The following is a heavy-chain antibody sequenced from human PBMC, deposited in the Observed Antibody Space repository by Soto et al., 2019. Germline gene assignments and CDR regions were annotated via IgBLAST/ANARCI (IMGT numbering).Heavy chain of an antibody. J-gene: IGHJ4*02. Sequence: EVQLVESGGGLVKPGGSLRLSCAASGFTFSSYSMNWVRQAPGKGLEWVSSISSSSSYIYYADSVKGRFTISRDNAKXXXXXXXXXXXXXXXXXXXCARDPYDILTGYSPGGFDYWGQGTLVTVSS. CDR1: GFTFSSYS. V-gene: IGHV3-21*01. CDR2: ISSSSSYI. CDR3: ARDPYDILTGYSPGGFDY. D-gene: IGHD3-9*01.